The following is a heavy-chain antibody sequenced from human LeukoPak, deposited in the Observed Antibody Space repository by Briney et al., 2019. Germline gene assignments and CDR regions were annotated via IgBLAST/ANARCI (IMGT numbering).Heavy chain of an antibody. CDR3: ARDRDSSGYSKYYFDY. CDR1: GYTFTGYY. CDR2: INPNSGGT. D-gene: IGHD3-22*01. J-gene: IGHJ4*02. Sequence: ASVKVSCKASGYTFTGYYMHWVRQAPGQGLEWMGWINPNSGGTNYARKFQGRVTMTRDTSISTAYMELSRLRSDDTAVYYCARDRDSSGYSKYYFDYWGQGTLVTVSS. V-gene: IGHV1-2*02.